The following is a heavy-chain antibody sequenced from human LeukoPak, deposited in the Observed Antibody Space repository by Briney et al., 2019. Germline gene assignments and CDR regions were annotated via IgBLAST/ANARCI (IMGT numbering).Heavy chain of an antibody. CDR2: ISSSSSYI. CDR1: GFTFSSYS. J-gene: IGHJ3*02. CDR3: ARESGTYDAFDI. D-gene: IGHD3-10*01. V-gene: IGHV3-21*01. Sequence: RTGGSLRLSCAASGFTFSSYSMNWVRQAPGKGLEWVSSISSSSSYIYYADSVKGRFTISRDNAKNSLYLQMNSLRAEDTAVYYCARESGTYDAFDIWGQGTMVTVSS.